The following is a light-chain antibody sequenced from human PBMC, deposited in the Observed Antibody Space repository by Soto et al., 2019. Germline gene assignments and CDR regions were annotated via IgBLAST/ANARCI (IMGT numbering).Light chain of an antibody. V-gene: IGLV4-69*01. CDR3: QTGGSGGV. J-gene: IGLJ2*01. CDR1: SGHSSYA. CDR2: LNTDGSH. Sequence: QPVLTQSPSASASLGASVKLTCTLSSGHSSYAIAWHQQQTEKGPRYLMRLNTDGSHSKGDGIPDRFSGFSSGAEHYLTISRLQSEDEEAYYFQTGGSGGVFGGGPKLT.